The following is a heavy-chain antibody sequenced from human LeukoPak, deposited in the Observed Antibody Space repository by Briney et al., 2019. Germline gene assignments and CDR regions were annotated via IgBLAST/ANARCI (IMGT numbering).Heavy chain of an antibody. V-gene: IGHV1-69*13. Sequence: SVKVSCKASGGTFSSYAISWVRQPPRQGLEWMGGIIPIFSTANYAQKFQGRVTITADESTSTAYMELSSLRSEDTAVYYCARVGEAPDIGGYYFDYWGQGTLVTVSS. D-gene: IGHD2-15*01. CDR3: ARVGEAPDIGGYYFDY. CDR2: IIPIFSTA. CDR1: GGTFSSYA. J-gene: IGHJ4*02.